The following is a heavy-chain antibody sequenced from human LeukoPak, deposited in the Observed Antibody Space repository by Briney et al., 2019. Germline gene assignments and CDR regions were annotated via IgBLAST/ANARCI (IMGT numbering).Heavy chain of an antibody. CDR1: GFTFSSYW. D-gene: IGHD4/OR15-4a*01. CDR2: IKQDGSEK. Sequence: GGSLRLSCAASGFTFSSYWMSWVRQAPGKGLEWVASIKQDGSEKYYVDSVKGRFTISRDNAKNSLYLQMNSLRAEDTAIYYCAKERDYGPADYWGQGTLVTVSS. V-gene: IGHV3-7*03. CDR3: AKERDYGPADY. J-gene: IGHJ4*02.